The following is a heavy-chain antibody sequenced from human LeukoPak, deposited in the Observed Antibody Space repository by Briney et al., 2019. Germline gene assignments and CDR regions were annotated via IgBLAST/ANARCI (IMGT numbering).Heavy chain of an antibody. J-gene: IGHJ4*02. V-gene: IGHV4-30-4*01. CDR1: GGSISSGDYY. D-gene: IGHD1-20*01. Sequence: PSQTLSLTCTVSGGSISSGDYYWSWIRQPPGKGLEWIGYIYYSGSTYYNPSLKSRVTMSVDTSKNQFSLKLSSVTAADTAVYYCARDGNWNDGFDYWGQGTLVTVSS. CDR2: IYYSGST. CDR3: ARDGNWNDGFDY.